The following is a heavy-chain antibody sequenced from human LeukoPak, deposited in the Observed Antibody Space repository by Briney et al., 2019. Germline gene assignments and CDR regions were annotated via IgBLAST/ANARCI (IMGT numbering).Heavy chain of an antibody. J-gene: IGHJ4*02. Sequence: SETLSLICTVSGGSICSGGYFWSWIRQHPGKGLEWIGYIYYSGSTYYNPSLKSRVTISVVTSKNQFSLKLSSVTAADTAVYYCARTRTIAAAGGVFDYWGQGTLVTVSS. CDR3: ARTRTIAAAGGVFDY. D-gene: IGHD6-13*01. CDR1: GGSICSGGYF. CDR2: IYYSGST. V-gene: IGHV4-31*03.